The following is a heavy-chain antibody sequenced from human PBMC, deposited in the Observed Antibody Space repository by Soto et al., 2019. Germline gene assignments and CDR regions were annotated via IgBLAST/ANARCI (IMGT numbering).Heavy chain of an antibody. CDR1: GYKFSNYW. V-gene: IGHV5-51*01. Sequence: GESLKISCQVSGYKFSNYWIAWVRQMPGQGLEWVAIISPGEFKTKYSASFQGQVTFSVDKSINTAYLHWTSLKASDTAIYYCAIQHPLDSSAWYNWGQGTLVTVSS. CDR3: AIQHPLDSSAWYN. D-gene: IGHD6-19*01. J-gene: IGHJ4*02. CDR2: ISPGEFKT.